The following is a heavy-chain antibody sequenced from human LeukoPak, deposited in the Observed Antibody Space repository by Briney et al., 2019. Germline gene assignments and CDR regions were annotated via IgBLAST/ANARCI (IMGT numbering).Heavy chain of an antibody. CDR1: GGSFSGYY. CDR3: AGARVATID. CDR2: INHSGST. Sequence: PSETLSLTCAVYGGSFSGYYWSWIRQPPGKGLEWIGEINHSGSTNYNPSLKSRVTISVDTSKNQFSLKLSSVTAADTAVYYCAGARVATIDWSQGTLVTVSS. V-gene: IGHV4-34*01. D-gene: IGHD5-12*01. J-gene: IGHJ4*02.